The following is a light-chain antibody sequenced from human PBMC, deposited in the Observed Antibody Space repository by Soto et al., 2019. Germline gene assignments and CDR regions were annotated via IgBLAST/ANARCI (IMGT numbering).Light chain of an antibody. CDR3: QQRRNWPT. CDR2: DAS. CDR1: QSVSSY. V-gene: IGKV3-11*01. J-gene: IGKJ3*01. Sequence: EIVLTQSPATLSLSPGERATLSCRASQSVSSYLAWYQQKPGQAPRLLIYDASNRATGIPARFSGSGSGTDFTLTISSLEPDDFAVYYCQQRRNWPTFGPGTKVDIK.